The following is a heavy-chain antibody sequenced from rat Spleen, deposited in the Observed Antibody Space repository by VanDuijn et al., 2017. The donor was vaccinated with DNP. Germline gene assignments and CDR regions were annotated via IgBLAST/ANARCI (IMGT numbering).Heavy chain of an antibody. J-gene: IGHJ2*01. CDR1: GFTFSSYW. CDR2: INKDSRTI. V-gene: IGHV4-2*01. Sequence: EVQLVETGGGLVQPGRSLKLSCVASGFTFSSYWMGWVRQAPGKGLEWIGEINKDSRTIKYAPSLKDKFTVSRDNAQNTLYLQMSKVGSEDTAIYYCVREQFGVDYWGQGVMVTVSS. CDR3: VREQFGVDY. D-gene: IGHD4-3*01.